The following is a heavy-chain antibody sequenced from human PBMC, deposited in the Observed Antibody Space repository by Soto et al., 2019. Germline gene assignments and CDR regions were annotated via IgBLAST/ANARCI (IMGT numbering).Heavy chain of an antibody. CDR2: ISAYNGNT. CDR3: ARDKGRYCSGGSCYSDY. V-gene: IGHV1-18*01. CDR1: GYTVTSYG. J-gene: IGHJ4*02. Sequence: QVQLVQSGAEVKKPGASVKVSCKASGYTVTSYGISWVRKAPGQGLEWMGWISAYNGNTNYAQKLQGRVTMTTDTSTSTAYMELRSLRSDDTAVYYCARDKGRYCSGGSCYSDYWGQGTLVTVSS. D-gene: IGHD2-15*01.